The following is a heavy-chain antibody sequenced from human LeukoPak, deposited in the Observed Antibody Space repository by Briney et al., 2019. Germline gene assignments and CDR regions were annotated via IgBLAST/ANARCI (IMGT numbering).Heavy chain of an antibody. V-gene: IGHV4-30-2*01. J-gene: IGHJ3*02. CDR1: GGSISSGGYS. Sequence: PSQTLSLTCAVSGGSISSGGYSWSWIRQPPGKGLEWIGYIYHSGSTYYNPSLKSRVTISVDRSKNQFSLKLSSVTAADTAVYYCARGVAAPPEGAFDIWGQGTVVTVSS. D-gene: IGHD2-15*01. CDR3: ARGVAAPPEGAFDI. CDR2: IYHSGST.